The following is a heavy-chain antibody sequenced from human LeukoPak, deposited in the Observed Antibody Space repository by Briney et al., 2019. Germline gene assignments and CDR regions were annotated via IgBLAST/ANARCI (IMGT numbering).Heavy chain of an antibody. V-gene: IGHV3-66*01. Sequence: GGSLRLSCVASGLSVSSNYMSWVRQAPGKGLEWVSVIYRDGSSYYAESVKGRFTISRDNSKNTLYIQMNSLRAEDTAVYYCAKFTSPSYSDKGGFDYWGQGTPVTVSS. J-gene: IGHJ4*02. CDR2: IYRDGSS. CDR1: GLSVSSNY. D-gene: IGHD4-11*01. CDR3: AKFTSPSYSDKGGFDY.